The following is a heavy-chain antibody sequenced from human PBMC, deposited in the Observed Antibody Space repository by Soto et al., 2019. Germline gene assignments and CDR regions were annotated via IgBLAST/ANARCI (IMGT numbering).Heavy chain of an antibody. Sequence: PSETLSLTCTVSGGSIGSGGYYWSWIRQHPGKGLEWIGYIYYSGSTYYNPSLKSRVTVSVDTSKNQFSLKLSSVTAADTAVYYCARAGIDFWSGSTPRWFDPWGQGTLVTVSS. D-gene: IGHD3-3*01. J-gene: IGHJ5*02. CDR2: IYYSGST. CDR1: GGSIGSGGYY. CDR3: ARAGIDFWSGSTPRWFDP. V-gene: IGHV4-31*03.